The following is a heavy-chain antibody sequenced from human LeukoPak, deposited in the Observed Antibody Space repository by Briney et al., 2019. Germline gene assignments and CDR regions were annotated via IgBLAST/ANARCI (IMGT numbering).Heavy chain of an antibody. CDR1: GFTFSSYG. J-gene: IGHJ4*02. CDR3: ARDQEGLYFDY. CDR2: IWYDGSNK. V-gene: IGHV3-33*01. Sequence: GRSLRLSCAASGFTFSSYGMHWVRQAPGKGLEWVAVIWYDGSNKYYADSVKGRFTISRDNSKNTLYLQMNSLRAEDTAVYYCARDQEGLYFDYWGQGTLVTVSS.